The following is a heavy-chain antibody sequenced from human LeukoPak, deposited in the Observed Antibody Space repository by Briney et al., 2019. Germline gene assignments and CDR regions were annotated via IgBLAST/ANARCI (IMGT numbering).Heavy chain of an antibody. CDR1: GFTVSSNY. CDR2: IYSGGST. Sequence: GGSLRLSCAASGFTVSSNYMSWVRQAPGKGLEWVSVIYSGGSTYYADSGKGRLTISRDNSKNTLYLQMTSLRAEDTAVYYCARSDYGSAINIDYWGQGTLVTVSS. J-gene: IGHJ4*02. CDR3: ARSDYGSAINIDY. V-gene: IGHV3-53*01. D-gene: IGHD3-10*01.